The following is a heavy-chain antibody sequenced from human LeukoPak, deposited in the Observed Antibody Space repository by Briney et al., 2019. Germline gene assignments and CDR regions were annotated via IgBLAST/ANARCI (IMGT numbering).Heavy chain of an antibody. V-gene: IGHV3-23*01. CDR3: AEDCGGDCYGDY. CDR1: GFTFSSYA. D-gene: IGHD2-21*02. J-gene: IGHJ4*02. Sequence: GGSLRLSCAASGFTFSSYAMSWVRQAPGKGLEWVSAISGSGGSTYYADSVKGRFTISRDNSKNTLYLQMNSLRAEDTAVYYCAEDCGGDCYGDYWGQGTLVTVSS. CDR2: ISGSGGST.